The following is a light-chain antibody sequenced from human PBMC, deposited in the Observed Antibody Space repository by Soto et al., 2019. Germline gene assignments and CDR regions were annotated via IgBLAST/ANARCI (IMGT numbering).Light chain of an antibody. CDR3: QQYGSSPVT. V-gene: IGKV3-20*01. CDR2: GAS. Sequence: EIVLTQSPGTLSLSPGERASLSCRASQSVTSSYLAWYQQKPGQAPRLLIYGASSRATGIPDRFSGSGSGTDFTLTISRLEPEDFAVYYCQQYGSSPVTFGQGTKLEIK. J-gene: IGKJ2*01. CDR1: QSVTSSY.